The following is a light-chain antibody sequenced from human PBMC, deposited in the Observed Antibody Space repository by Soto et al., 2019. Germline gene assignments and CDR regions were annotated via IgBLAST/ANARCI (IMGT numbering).Light chain of an antibody. CDR1: QSIYTW. J-gene: IGKJ1*01. CDR3: QHYFKYPVS. V-gene: IGKV1-5*03. CDR2: MAS. Sequence: DIQMTQSPSTLSASVGDRVTITCRANQSIYTWLAWYQHKPGKAPKFLFYMASSLENGLPSRFSGSGSGTEFTLTISNLQLNDFQTEVCQHYFKYPVSFGQGTKGEIK.